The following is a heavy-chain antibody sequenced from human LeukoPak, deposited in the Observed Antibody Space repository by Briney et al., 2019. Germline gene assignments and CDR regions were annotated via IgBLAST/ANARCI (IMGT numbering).Heavy chain of an antibody. CDR3: AKDYEPLVGVHRWGDWFDP. D-gene: IGHD1-26*01. V-gene: IGHV3-23*01. J-gene: IGHJ5*02. CDR2: ISGTGGST. Sequence: GGALTLSCAASGFTFSTYAMTWVRQAPGKGLEWVSLISGTGGSTYYADSVKGRFTISRDNSKNTLYLQMNSLRAEDTAVYYCAKDYEPLVGVHRWGDWFDPWGQGTLVTVSS. CDR1: GFTFSTYA.